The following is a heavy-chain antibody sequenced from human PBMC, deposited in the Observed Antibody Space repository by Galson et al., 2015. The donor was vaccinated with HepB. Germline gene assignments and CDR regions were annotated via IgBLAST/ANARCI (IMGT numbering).Heavy chain of an antibody. V-gene: IGHV3-64*01. Sequence: SLRLSCAASGFTFSTYTMHWVRQAPGKGLEYVSAITSNGGDRYYANSVKGRFSISRDNSKNTLYLQMGSLRPEDMAVYYCARPVREYTVVSPALDNWGQGTLVTVSS. J-gene: IGHJ4*02. CDR2: ITSNGGDR. D-gene: IGHD4-23*01. CDR3: ARPVREYTVVSPALDN. CDR1: GFTFSTYT.